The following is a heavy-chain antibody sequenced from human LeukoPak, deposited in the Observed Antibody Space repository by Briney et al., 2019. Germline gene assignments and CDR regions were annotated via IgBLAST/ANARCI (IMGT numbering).Heavy chain of an antibody. CDR3: AMVAVGSSEYFQH. CDR1: GFTFSSYA. J-gene: IGHJ1*01. V-gene: IGHV3-30-3*01. CDR2: ISYDGSNK. Sequence: QPGRSLRLSCAASGFTFSSYAMHWVRQAPGKGLKWVAVISYDGSNKYYADSVKGRFTISRDNSKNTLYLQMNSLRAEDTAVYYCAMVAVGSSEYFQHWGQGTLVTVSS. D-gene: IGHD2-15*01.